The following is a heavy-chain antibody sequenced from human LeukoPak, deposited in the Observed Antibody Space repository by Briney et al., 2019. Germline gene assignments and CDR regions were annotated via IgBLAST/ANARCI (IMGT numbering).Heavy chain of an antibody. D-gene: IGHD3-10*01. V-gene: IGHV4-30-4*08. J-gene: IGHJ4*02. CDR1: GRSISSADYY. Sequence: PSETLSLTCTVSGRSISSADYYWTWIRQHPGKALEWIGYIYYSGITYYNPSLKSRVTISVDTSKNQFSLKLTSVTAADTAVYYCARQTDGAGTAGGDYWGQGTLVTVSS. CDR2: IYYSGIT. CDR3: ARQTDGAGTAGGDY.